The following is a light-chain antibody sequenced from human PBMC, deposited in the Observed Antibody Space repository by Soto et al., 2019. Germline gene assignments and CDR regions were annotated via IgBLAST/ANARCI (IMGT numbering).Light chain of an antibody. CDR1: QSISNNY. J-gene: IGKJ2*01. V-gene: IGKV3-20*01. Sequence: ENVLTQSPDILSLSPGERVTLSCRASQSISNNYLAWYQLKPGQAPRVLIYGASSRATGIPDRFSGSGSGTDFTLTISRLQPEDFALYYCQQYGRSLPTFGRGTKLEIK. CDR2: GAS. CDR3: QQYGRSLPT.